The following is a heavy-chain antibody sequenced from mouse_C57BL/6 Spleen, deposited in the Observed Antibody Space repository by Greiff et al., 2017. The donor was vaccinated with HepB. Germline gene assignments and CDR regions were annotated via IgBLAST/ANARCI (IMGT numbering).Heavy chain of an antibody. CDR2: ISYDGSN. D-gene: IGHD2-1*01. V-gene: IGHV3-6*01. CDR3: ARNPDY. CDR1: GYSITSGYY. J-gene: IGHJ2*01. Sequence: EVQVVESGPGLVKPSQSLSLTCSVTGYSITSGYYWNWIRQFPGNKLEWMGYISYDGSNNYNPSLKNRISITRDTSKNQFFLKLNSVTTEDTATYYCARNPDYWGQGTTLTVSS.